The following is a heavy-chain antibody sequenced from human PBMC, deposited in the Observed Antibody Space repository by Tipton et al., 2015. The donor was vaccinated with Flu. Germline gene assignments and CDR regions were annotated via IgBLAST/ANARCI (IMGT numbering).Heavy chain of an antibody. V-gene: IGHV4-39*07. CDR1: GASISSTTYY. CDR2: IYKTGIT. Sequence: TLSLTCDVSGASISSTTYYWGWIRQPPGKGLEWIGSIYKTGITDYNPSLKSRVTLSLDTSKNQFSLKVRSVNAADTAVYYCAPSTRYWTGGHFFGWWVRGTQVTVSS. J-gene: IGHJ4*02. CDR3: APSTRYWTGGHFFGW. D-gene: IGHD2-2*01.